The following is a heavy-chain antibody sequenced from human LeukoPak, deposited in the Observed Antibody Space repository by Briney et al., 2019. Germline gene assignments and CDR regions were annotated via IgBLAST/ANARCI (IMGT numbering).Heavy chain of an antibody. V-gene: IGHV3-30*04. Sequence: PGRSLRLSCAAAGFTFNNHAMHWVRQAPGKGLEWVAVISYHGGDKYYADSVKGRFTISRDNSKNTLDLQMNSLGGEDTAVYYCARDQQRLPDYWGQGTLVTVSS. CDR2: ISYHGGDK. J-gene: IGHJ4*02. CDR1: GFTFNNHA. CDR3: ARDQQRLPDY. D-gene: IGHD6-19*01.